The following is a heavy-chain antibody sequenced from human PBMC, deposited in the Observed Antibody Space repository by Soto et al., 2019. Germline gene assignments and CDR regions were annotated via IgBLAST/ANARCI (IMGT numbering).Heavy chain of an antibody. J-gene: IGHJ3*02. V-gene: IGHV1-18*01. Sequence: APAEASSKASGYTFTSYGSSWVRQAPGQGLEWMGWISAYNGNTNYARKLQGRVTMTTDTSTSTAYMELRSLRSDDTAVYYCARKDTDDAFDIWGQGTMVTVSS. CDR1: GYTFTSYG. CDR2: ISAYNGNT. CDR3: ARKDTDDAFDI. D-gene: IGHD2-15*01.